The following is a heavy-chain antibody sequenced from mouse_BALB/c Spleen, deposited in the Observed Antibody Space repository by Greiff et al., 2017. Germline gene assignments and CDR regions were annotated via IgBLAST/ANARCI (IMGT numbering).Heavy chain of an antibody. CDR2: IDPANGNT. J-gene: IGHJ4*01. Sequence: VQLKQSGAELVKPGASVKLSCTASGFNIKDTYMHWVKQRPAQGLEWIGRIDPANGNTKYDPKFQGKATITADTSSNTAYLQLSSLTSEDTAVYYCARSHYDYGGYSMDYWGQGTSVTVSS. D-gene: IGHD2-4*01. CDR1: GFNIKDTY. V-gene: IGHV14-3*02. CDR3: ARSHYDYGGYSMDY.